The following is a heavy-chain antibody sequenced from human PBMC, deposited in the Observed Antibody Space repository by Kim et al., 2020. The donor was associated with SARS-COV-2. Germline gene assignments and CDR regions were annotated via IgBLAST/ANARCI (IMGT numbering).Heavy chain of an antibody. Sequence: GGSLRLSCAASGFTFSSYGMHWVRQAPGKGLEWVAVIWYDGSNKYYADSVKGRFTISRDNSKNTLYLQMNSLRAEDTAVYYCARAMFGLLMAHAIQRQDQYYYYGMDVWGQGTTVTVSS. CDR3: ARAMFGLLMAHAIQRQDQYYYYGMDV. J-gene: IGHJ6*02. CDR2: IWYDGSNK. D-gene: IGHD2-8*01. CDR1: GFTFSSYG. V-gene: IGHV3-33*01.